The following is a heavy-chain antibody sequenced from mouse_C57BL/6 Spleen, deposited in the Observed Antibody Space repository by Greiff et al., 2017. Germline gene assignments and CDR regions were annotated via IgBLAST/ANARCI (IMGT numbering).Heavy chain of an antibody. Sequence: QVTLKVSGPGILQSSQTLSMTCYFSGFSLSTSGMGVGWIRQPSGKGLEWLAHIYWDDDKRYNPFLKSRLTISKDTSRNQVFLKITTVDAADTATSYCARRCAYGNAYAIYYWGQATSVTFSS. CDR3: ARRCAYGNAYAIYY. D-gene: IGHD2-1*01. J-gene: IGHJ4*01. V-gene: IGHV8-12*01. CDR1: GFSLSTSGMG. CDR2: IYWDDDK.